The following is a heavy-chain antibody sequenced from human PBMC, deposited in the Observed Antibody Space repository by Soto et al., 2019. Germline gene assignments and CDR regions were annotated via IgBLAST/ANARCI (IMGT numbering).Heavy chain of an antibody. CDR2: IIPIFNTA. V-gene: IGHV1-69*06. J-gene: IGHJ6*02. D-gene: IGHD2-2*01. Sequence: SVKVSCKASGGTFSNYAISWVRQAPGQGLEWMGRIIPIFNTANYVQKFQGRVTITADKSTNTANMELSSQRSEDTAVYYCARGLVVPAGIRYYYYGMDVWGQGTTVTVSS. CDR1: GGTFSNYA. CDR3: ARGLVVPAGIRYYYYGMDV.